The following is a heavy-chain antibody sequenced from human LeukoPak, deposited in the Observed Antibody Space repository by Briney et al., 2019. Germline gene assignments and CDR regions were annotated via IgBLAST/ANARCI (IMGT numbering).Heavy chain of an antibody. CDR3: ARSRGAAGTGDGAFDI. D-gene: IGHD6-13*01. CDR1: GYTFTSYG. V-gene: IGHV1-45*02. J-gene: IGHJ3*02. CDR2: ITPFNGNT. Sequence: SVKVSCKASGYTFTSYGISWVRQAPGQALEWMGWITPFNGNTNYAQKFQDRVTITRDRSMSTAYMELSSLRSEDTAMYYCARSRGAAGTGDGAFDIWGQGTMVTVSS.